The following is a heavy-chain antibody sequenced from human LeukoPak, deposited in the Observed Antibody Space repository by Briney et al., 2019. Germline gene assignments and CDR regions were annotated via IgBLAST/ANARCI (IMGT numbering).Heavy chain of an antibody. Sequence: ASVKVSCKASGYTFTSYGISWVRQAPGQGLEWMGWISAYNGNTNYAQELQGRVTMTTDTSTSTAYMELRSLRSDDTAVYYCASSRLTYYYDSSGYFDYWGQGTLVTVSS. D-gene: IGHD3-22*01. CDR3: ASSRLTYYYDSSGYFDY. V-gene: IGHV1-18*01. CDR2: ISAYNGNT. CDR1: GYTFTSYG. J-gene: IGHJ4*02.